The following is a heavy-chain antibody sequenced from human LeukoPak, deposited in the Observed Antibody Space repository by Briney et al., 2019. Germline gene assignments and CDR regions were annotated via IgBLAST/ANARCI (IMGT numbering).Heavy chain of an antibody. CDR1: GFTFSSYT. CDR3: ARMESERGYSGNDYFDY. J-gene: IGHJ4*02. Sequence: PGGSLRLSCAASGFTFSSYTMSWVRQAPGKGLEWVSSISSTSTYIYYTDSVKGRFTISRDSAKNSLYLQMNSLRAEDTAIYYCARMESERGYSGNDYFDYWGQGTLVTVSS. V-gene: IGHV3-21*01. CDR2: ISSTSTYI. D-gene: IGHD5-12*01.